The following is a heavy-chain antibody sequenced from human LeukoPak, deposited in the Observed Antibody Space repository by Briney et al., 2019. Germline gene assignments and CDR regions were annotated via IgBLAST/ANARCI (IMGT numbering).Heavy chain of an antibody. D-gene: IGHD5-18*01. CDR2: INSNTGGT. CDR1: GYTFTGYY. J-gene: IGHJ4*02. CDR3: ARDSTAIRFDY. V-gene: IGHV1-2*02. Sequence: ASVKVSCKASGYTFTGYYIHWVRQAPGQGLECMGWINSNTGGTKYVQKFQGRVTMTRDTPISTAYMELYSLRSDDTAVYYCARDSTAIRFDYWGQGTLVTVSP.